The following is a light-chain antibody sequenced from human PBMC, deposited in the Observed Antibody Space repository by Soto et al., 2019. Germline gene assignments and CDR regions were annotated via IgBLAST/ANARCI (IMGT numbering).Light chain of an antibody. V-gene: IGKV3-15*01. Sequence: EIVMTQSPATLSVSPGERATLSCGASQSVSSNLAWYQQRPGQAPRLLIYGASTRATGIPARFSGSGSGTDFTLTISSLEPEDFAVYYCQQRSNWPITFGQGTRLENK. CDR2: GAS. CDR3: QQRSNWPIT. J-gene: IGKJ5*01. CDR1: QSVSSN.